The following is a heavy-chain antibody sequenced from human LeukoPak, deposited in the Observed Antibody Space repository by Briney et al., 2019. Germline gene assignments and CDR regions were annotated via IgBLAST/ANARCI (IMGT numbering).Heavy chain of an antibody. Sequence: RWASVKVSCKASGYTFTDYYMHWVRQAPGQGLEWMGWINPNSGGTNYAQKFQGRVTMTRDTSISTAYMELSRLRSDDTAVYYCARNRRPGIAVAGTMLSDYWGQGTLVTVSS. CDR3: ARNRRPGIAVAGTMLSDY. J-gene: IGHJ4*02. D-gene: IGHD6-19*01. CDR1: GYTFTDYY. V-gene: IGHV1-2*02. CDR2: INPNSGGT.